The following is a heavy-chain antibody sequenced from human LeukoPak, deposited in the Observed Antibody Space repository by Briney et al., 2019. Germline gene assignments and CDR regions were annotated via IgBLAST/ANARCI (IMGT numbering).Heavy chain of an antibody. Sequence: ASVKVSCEASGYTFTSYAMNWVRQAPGQGLEWMGWINTNTGNPTYAQGFTGRFVFSLDTSVSTAYLQISSLKAEDTAVYYCARNSVQLWFGPESQPFDYWGQGTLVTVSS. CDR2: INTNTGNP. CDR3: ARNSVQLWFGPESQPFDY. J-gene: IGHJ4*02. V-gene: IGHV7-4-1*02. CDR1: GYTFTSYA. D-gene: IGHD5-18*01.